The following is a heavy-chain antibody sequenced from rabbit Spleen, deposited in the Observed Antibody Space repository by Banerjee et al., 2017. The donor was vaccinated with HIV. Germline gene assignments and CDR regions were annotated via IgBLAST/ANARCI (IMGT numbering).Heavy chain of an antibody. D-gene: IGHD2-1*01. V-gene: IGHV1S40*01. CDR1: GVSFSISSY. J-gene: IGHJ4*01. CDR3: ARGSAAMTMVITGFYFNL. CDR2: IDTGSSGFT. Sequence: QSLEESGGDLVKPGASLTLTCTASGVSFSISSYMCWVRQAPGKGLEWIACIDTGSSGFTYFATWAKGRFTCSKTSSTTVTLQMTRLTAADTATYFCARGSAAMTMVITGFYFNLWGPGTLVTVS.